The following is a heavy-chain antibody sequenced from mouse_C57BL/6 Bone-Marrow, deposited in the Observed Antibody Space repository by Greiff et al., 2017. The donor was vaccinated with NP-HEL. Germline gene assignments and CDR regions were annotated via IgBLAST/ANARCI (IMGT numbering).Heavy chain of an antibody. CDR2: IHPSDSDT. D-gene: IGHD2-3*01. J-gene: IGHJ2*01. V-gene: IGHV1-74*01. Sequence: QVQLQQPGAELVKPGASVKVSCKASGYTFTSYWLHWVQQSPGQGLEWIGRIHPSDSDTNHNQNFQGKATLTVDTPSSTAYMQLRSLTSADSAVYYCAFFDGYYGSHWGQGTPLTVSS. CDR1: GYTFTSYW. CDR3: AFFDGYYGSH.